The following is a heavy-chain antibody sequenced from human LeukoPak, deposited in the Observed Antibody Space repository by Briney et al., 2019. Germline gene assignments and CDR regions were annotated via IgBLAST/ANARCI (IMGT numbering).Heavy chain of an antibody. D-gene: IGHD2-2*01. V-gene: IGHV3-30*02. CDR1: GFTFSSYG. CDR3: AKVRDQLSYYYYYYMDV. J-gene: IGHJ6*03. Sequence: GGSLRLSCAASGFTFSSYGMHWVRQAPGKGLEWVAFIRYDGSNKYYADSVKGRFTISRDNSKNTLYLQMNSLRAEDTAVYYCAKVRDQLSYYYYYYMDVWGKGTTVTISS. CDR2: IRYDGSNK.